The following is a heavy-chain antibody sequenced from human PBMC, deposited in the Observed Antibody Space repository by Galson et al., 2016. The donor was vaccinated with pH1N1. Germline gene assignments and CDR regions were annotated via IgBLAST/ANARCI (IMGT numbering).Heavy chain of an antibody. J-gene: IGHJ6*03. Sequence: SLRLSCAASGFAISSYWMTWVRQAPGKGLEWVANIKQDGSEKYYVDSVKGRFAISRDNAKNLLYLQMNSLRAEDTAVYYCAKDEVTPGYYYMDVWGKGTTVTVSS. D-gene: IGHD2-15*01. CDR2: IKQDGSEK. CDR3: AKDEVTPGYYYMDV. CDR1: GFAISSYW. V-gene: IGHV3-7*01.